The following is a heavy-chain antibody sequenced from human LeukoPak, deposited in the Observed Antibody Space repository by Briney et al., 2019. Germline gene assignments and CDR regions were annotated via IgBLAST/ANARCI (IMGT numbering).Heavy chain of an antibody. CDR1: GDSVSSTSAT. Sequence: SQTLSLTCALSGDSVSSTSATWIWIRQSPSRGLEWLGRTYYMSRWYNDYAVSLQGRISVNPDTSKNQFSLQLNSVTPEDTALYYCARAPHGSGCDYWGQGILVTVSS. D-gene: IGHD6-19*01. CDR2: TYYMSRWYN. CDR3: ARAPHGSGCDY. J-gene: IGHJ4*02. V-gene: IGHV6-1*01.